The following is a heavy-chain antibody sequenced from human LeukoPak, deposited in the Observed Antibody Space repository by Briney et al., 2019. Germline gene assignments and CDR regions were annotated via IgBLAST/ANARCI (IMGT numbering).Heavy chain of an antibody. CDR2: IYTSGST. D-gene: IGHD2-2*01. V-gene: IGHV4-61*02. CDR1: GGSISSGSYY. Sequence: SETLSLTCTVSGGSISSGSYYWSWIRQPAGKGLEWIGRIYTSGSTNYNPSLKSRVTISVDTSKNQFSLKLSSVTAADTAVYYCVRDFAVPAASSSYYYYYYMDVWGKGTTVTVSS. J-gene: IGHJ6*03. CDR3: VRDFAVPAASSSYYYYYYMDV.